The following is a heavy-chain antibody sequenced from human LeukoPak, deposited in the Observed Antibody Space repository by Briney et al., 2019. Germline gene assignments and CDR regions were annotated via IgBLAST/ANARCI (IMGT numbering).Heavy chain of an antibody. CDR1: GGTFSDYS. V-gene: IGHV1-69*13. CDR2: TIPIFGTA. J-gene: IGHJ4*02. D-gene: IGHD1-20*01. Sequence: VASVKVSCKASGGTFSDYSISWVRQAPGQGLEWMGGTIPIFGTANYAQKFQGRVTITADESTTTAYMELSSLRSEDTAMYYCAILYNGVSGTTFDFDFWGQGTLVTVSS. CDR3: AILYNGVSGTTFDFDF.